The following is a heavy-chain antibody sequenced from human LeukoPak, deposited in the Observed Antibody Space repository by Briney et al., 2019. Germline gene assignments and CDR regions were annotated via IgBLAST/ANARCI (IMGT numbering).Heavy chain of an antibody. D-gene: IGHD4-11*01. CDR3: ARGPGDYDASDI. J-gene: IGHJ3*02. CDR2: IKENGNEQ. V-gene: IGHV3-7*01. CDR1: GFTFSSYG. Sequence: GGSLRLSCAASGFTFSSYGMHWVRQAPGKGPEWVAHIKENGNEQYYADSVKGRFTISRDNVKQSLCLQMNSLRVEDTAVYFCARGPGDYDASDIWGQGTMVTVSS.